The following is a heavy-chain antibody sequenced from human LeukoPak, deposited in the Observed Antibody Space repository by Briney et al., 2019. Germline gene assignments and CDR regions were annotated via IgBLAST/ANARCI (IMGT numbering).Heavy chain of an antibody. V-gene: IGHV4-59*08. D-gene: IGHD6-19*01. CDR2: IYYSGST. CDR1: GGSISSYY. J-gene: IGHJ5*02. CDR3: ARRGLRGSGGFDP. Sequence: SETLSLTRTVSGGSISSYYWSWIRQPPGKGLEWIGYIYYSGSTNYNPSLKSRVTISVDTSKNQFSLKLSSVTAADTAVYYCARRGLRGSGGFDPWGQGTLVTVSS.